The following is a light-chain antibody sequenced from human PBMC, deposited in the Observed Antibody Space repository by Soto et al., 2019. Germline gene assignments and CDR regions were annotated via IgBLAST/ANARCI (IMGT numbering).Light chain of an antibody. Sequence: DIQMTQSPSSLSASLGDRVTITCQASQDIRNYLNWYQQKPGKAPKLLIYDASYLQTGVPSRFSGRGSGTHFTLTITSLQADDIATYYCQHYYNVRSPRFTFGPGTKVDFK. CDR1: QDIRNY. J-gene: IGKJ3*01. CDR2: DAS. CDR3: QHYYNVRSPRFT. V-gene: IGKV1-33*01.